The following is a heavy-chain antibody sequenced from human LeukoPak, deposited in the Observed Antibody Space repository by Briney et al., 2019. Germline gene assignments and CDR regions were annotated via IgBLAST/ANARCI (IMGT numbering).Heavy chain of an antibody. CDR1: GYTFTGYY. D-gene: IGHD6-19*01. CDR3: AREGGAVGSPYYFEY. Sequence: ASVKVSCKASGYTFTGYYMHWVRQAPGQGLEWMAWISPNSGGTNYAQKFQGRVTMTRDTSISTAYMELSRLRSEDTAVYYCAREGGAVGSPYYFEYWGQGTLVTVSS. V-gene: IGHV1-2*02. J-gene: IGHJ4*02. CDR2: ISPNSGGT.